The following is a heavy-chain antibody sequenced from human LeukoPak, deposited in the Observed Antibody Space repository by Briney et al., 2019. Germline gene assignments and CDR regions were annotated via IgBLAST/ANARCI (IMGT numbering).Heavy chain of an antibody. V-gene: IGHV4-59*08. J-gene: IGHJ4*02. D-gene: IGHD2/OR15-2a*01. CDR2: IYYSGST. CDR1: GGSISSYY. Sequence: SETLSLTCTVSGGSISSYYWSWIRQPPGKGLEWIGYIYYSGSTNYNPSLKSRVTISVDTSKNQFSLRLSSVTAADTAVYYCARQADVPSSIGYFDFWGQGAPVTVSS. CDR3: ARQADVPSSIGYFDF.